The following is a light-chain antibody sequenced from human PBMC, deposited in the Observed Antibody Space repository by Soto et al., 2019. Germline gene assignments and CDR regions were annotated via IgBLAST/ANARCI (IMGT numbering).Light chain of an antibody. CDR1: SSDVGSYNL. CDR3: YV. Sequence: QSVLTQPASVSGSPGQSITISCTGTSSDVGSYNLVSWYQHHPGKAPKLLIFGASKRPSGISNRFSGSKSDNTASLAISGLQAEDEADFRPYVFGTGTKVTVL. CDR2: GAS. V-gene: IGLV2-23*01. J-gene: IGLJ1*01.